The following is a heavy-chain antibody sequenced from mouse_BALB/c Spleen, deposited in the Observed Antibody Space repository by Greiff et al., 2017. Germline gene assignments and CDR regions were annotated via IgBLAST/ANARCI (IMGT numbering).Heavy chain of an antibody. CDR2: IDPANGNT. D-gene: IGHD2-4*01. CDR3: ARSGMITTSDY. CDR1: GFNIKDTY. V-gene: IGHV14-3*02. J-gene: IGHJ2*01. Sequence: VHVKQSGAELVKPGASVKLSCTASGFNIKDTYMHWVKQRPEQGLEWIGRIDPANGNTKYDPKFQGKATITADTSSNTAYLQLSSLTSEDTAVYYCARSGMITTSDYWGQGTTLTVSS.